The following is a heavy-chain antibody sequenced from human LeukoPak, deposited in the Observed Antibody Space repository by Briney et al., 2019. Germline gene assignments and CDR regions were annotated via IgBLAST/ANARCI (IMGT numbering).Heavy chain of an antibody. CDR1: GFTFSSYA. D-gene: IGHD3-3*01. V-gene: IGHV3-23*01. Sequence: PGGSLSLSCAASGFTFSSYAMSWVRQAPGKGLEWVSAISGSGGSTYYADSVKGRFTISRDNSKNTLYLQMNSLRAEDTAVYYCAKDPTSLTIRLNWFDPWGQGTLVTVSS. CDR3: AKDPTSLTIRLNWFDP. CDR2: ISGSGGST. J-gene: IGHJ5*02.